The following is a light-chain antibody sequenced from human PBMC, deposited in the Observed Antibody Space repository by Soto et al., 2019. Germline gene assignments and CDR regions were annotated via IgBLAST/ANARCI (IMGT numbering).Light chain of an antibody. Sequence: DIQMTQSPSTLSASVGDRVTITCRASQSISVWLAWYQQKAGKAPNLLIYKASRLESGVPSRFSGGGSETEFTLTISGLQPGDSATDYCQQYNSYSPTFGQGTKVDVK. V-gene: IGKV1-5*03. CDR3: QQYNSYSPT. CDR2: KAS. CDR1: QSISVW. J-gene: IGKJ1*01.